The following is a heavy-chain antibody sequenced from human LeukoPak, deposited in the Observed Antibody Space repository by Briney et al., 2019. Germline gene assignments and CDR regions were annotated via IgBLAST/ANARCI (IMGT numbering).Heavy chain of an antibody. CDR2: ISTSSSYI. Sequence: GGSLRLSCAASGFTFSSYSMNWARHAPGEGLECVSSISTSSSYIYYADSVKGRFTISRDNTKNSLYLQMNSPRAEETAVYYCARDRVGVSAYDSLFDYWGQGTLVTVSS. V-gene: IGHV3-21*01. D-gene: IGHD5-12*01. CDR1: GFTFSSYS. CDR3: ARDRVGVSAYDSLFDY. J-gene: IGHJ4*02.